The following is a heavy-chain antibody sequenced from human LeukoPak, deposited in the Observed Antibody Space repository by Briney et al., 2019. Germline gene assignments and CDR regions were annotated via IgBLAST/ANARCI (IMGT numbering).Heavy chain of an antibody. CDR3: ARDQGSSDGLDAFDI. V-gene: IGHV4-61*02. J-gene: IGHJ3*02. D-gene: IGHD6-6*01. Sequence: PSETLSLTCTVSGGSISSGSYYWSWIRQPAGKGLEWIGRIYTSGSTNYNPSLKSRVTISVDTSKNQFSLKLSSVTAADTAVYYCARDQGSSDGLDAFDIWGQGTMVTVSS. CDR2: IYTSGST. CDR1: GGSISSGSYY.